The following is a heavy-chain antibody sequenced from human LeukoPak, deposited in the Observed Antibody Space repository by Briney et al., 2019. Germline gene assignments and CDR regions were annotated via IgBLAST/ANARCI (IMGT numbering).Heavy chain of an antibody. CDR1: GYTFTGYY. Sequence: ASXKVSCKASGYTFTGYYMHWVRQAPGQGLEWMGWINPNSGGTNYAQKFQGRVTMTRDTSICTAYMELSRLRSDDTAVYYCARDAVGFYCSSTSCYTYFDYWGQGTLVTVSS. D-gene: IGHD2-2*02. V-gene: IGHV1-2*02. J-gene: IGHJ4*02. CDR2: INPNSGGT. CDR3: ARDAVGFYCSSTSCYTYFDY.